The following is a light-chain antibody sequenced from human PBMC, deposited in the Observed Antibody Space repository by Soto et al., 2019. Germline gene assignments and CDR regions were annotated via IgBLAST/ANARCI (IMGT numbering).Light chain of an antibody. Sequence: DIQMPQSPSTLSASVGDSVTFSCRASQSICSWLAWYQQKPGKAPKLLLYKASSLESGVPSRFSGSGYGTEFTLTISSLQPDDFATYYCQQYNSYSPLTFGGGTKVEIK. V-gene: IGKV1-5*03. CDR2: KAS. CDR3: QQYNSYSPLT. CDR1: QSICSW. J-gene: IGKJ4*01.